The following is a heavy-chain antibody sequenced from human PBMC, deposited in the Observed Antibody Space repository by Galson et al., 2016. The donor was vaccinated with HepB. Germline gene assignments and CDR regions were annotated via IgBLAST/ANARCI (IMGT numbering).Heavy chain of an antibody. CDR3: ATYRRSGELLPHY. CDR2: ITGSGGST. V-gene: IGHV3-23*01. CDR1: ELSFSLYA. J-gene: IGHJ4*02. D-gene: IGHD3-10*01. Sequence: SLRLSCAASELSFSLYAMSWVRQPPGKGLEWVSAITGSGGSTFYSDSVKGRFTVSRDNSNNTLYLQMDSLRTEDTAVYYCATYRRSGELLPHYWGQGTLVTVSS.